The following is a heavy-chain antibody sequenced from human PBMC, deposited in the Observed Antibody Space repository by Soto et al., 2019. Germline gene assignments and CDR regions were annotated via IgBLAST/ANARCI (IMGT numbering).Heavy chain of an antibody. D-gene: IGHD3-22*01. V-gene: IGHV1-3*01. CDR2: VNAGNGNT. J-gene: IGHJ4*02. CDR3: ARPKDYDDCLDL. CDR1: GYTFTGYY. Sequence: GTSVKVSCKASGYTFTGYYMHWVRQAPGQGLEWMGWVNAGNGNTKYSQKFQGRVTFTRDTSANTAYMELSSLISEDTAVYYCARPKDYDDCLDLWGQGTLVTV.